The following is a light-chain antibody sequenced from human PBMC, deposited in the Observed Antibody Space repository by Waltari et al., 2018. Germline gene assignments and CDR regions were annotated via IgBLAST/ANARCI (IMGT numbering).Light chain of an antibody. CDR2: TAS. V-gene: IGKV1-39*01. Sequence: TCRASQSITAHLNWFQQQPGRAPKLPIHTASSLQSGVPSRFSGSGSGTHFTLTISGLQPEDFATYFCQQSYITPYTFGQGTKLEIK. CDR1: QSITAH. CDR3: QQSYITPYT. J-gene: IGKJ2*01.